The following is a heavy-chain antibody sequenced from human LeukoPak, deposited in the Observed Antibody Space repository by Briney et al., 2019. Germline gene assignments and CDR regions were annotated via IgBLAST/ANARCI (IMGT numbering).Heavy chain of an antibody. CDR3: ARDSTVALDY. Sequence: GGSLKLSCAASGFTFSSYSMNWVRQAPGEGLEWVSSISSSSSYIYYADSVKGRFTISRDNAKNSLYLQMNSLRAEDTAVYYCARDSTVALDYWGQGTLVTVSS. CDR1: GFTFSSYS. CDR2: ISSSSSYI. V-gene: IGHV3-21*01. J-gene: IGHJ4*02. D-gene: IGHD2-15*01.